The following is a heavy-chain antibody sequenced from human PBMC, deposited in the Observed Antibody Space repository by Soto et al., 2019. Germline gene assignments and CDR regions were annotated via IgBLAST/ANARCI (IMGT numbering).Heavy chain of an antibody. CDR1: GYTFTGYY. CDR2: INPNSGGT. CDR3: ARDWTYYDFWSGQDNWFDP. J-gene: IGHJ5*02. Sequence: QVQLVQSGAEVKKPGASVKVSCKASGYTFTGYYMHWVRQAPGQGLEWMGWINPNSGGTNYAQKYQGRVTMTRDTSISTAYMELSRLRSDDTAVYYCARDWTYYDFWSGQDNWFDPWGQGTLVTVSS. V-gene: IGHV1-2*02. D-gene: IGHD3-3*01.